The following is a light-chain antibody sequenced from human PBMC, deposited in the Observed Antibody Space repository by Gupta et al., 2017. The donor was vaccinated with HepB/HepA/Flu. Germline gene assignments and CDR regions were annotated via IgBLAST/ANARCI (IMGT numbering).Light chain of an antibody. CDR2: GAS. Sequence: EIVMTQSPATLSVSPGERATLSRRASQSVSSNLAWYQQKPGQAPRLLIYGASTRATGIPARFSGSGSGTEFTLTISSLQSEDFAVYYCQQYINWPRTFGQGTKVEIK. CDR1: QSVSSN. CDR3: QQYINWPRT. V-gene: IGKV3-15*01. J-gene: IGKJ1*01.